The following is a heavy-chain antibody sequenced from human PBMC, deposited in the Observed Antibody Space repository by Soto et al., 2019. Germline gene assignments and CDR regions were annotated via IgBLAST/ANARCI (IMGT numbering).Heavy chain of an antibody. D-gene: IGHD6-13*01. CDR2: ISGIGGST. CDR1: VFTFTDYA. J-gene: IGHJ4*02. V-gene: IGHV3-23*01. Sequence: GGSLRLSCAASVFTFTDYALSWFRQAPVKGLEWVATISGIGGSTYLADSVKGRLSISRDNSKNTVSLLMNSLRAEDTAVYFCARGSSGYISSWYYFDYWGRGTLVTVSS. CDR3: ARGSSGYISSWYYFDY.